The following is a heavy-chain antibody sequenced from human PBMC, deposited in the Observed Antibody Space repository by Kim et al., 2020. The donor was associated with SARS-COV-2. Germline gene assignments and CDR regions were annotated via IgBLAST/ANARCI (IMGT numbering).Heavy chain of an antibody. J-gene: IGHJ6*02. D-gene: IGHD3-3*01. CDR2: IYSGGSST. Sequence: GGSLRLSCAASGFTFSSYAMSWVRQAPGKGLEWVSVIYSGGSSTYYADSVKGRFTISRDNSKNTLYLQMNSLRAEDTAVYYCAKDLVSGGERFLDRDYYGMDVWGQGTTVTVSS. V-gene: IGHV3-23*03. CDR1: GFTFSSYA. CDR3: AKDLVSGGERFLDRDYYGMDV.